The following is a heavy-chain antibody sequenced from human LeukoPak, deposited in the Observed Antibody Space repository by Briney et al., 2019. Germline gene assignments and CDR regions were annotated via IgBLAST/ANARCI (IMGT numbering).Heavy chain of an antibody. Sequence: ASVKVSCKASGYTFTGYYMHWVRQAPGQGLEWMGWINPHSGDTKYAQNFQGRVTMTRDTSINTAYMDLSRLKSDDTAVYYCARGPGYYHGSGSAMDVWGKGTTVTASS. V-gene: IGHV1-2*02. CDR3: ARGPGYYHGSGSAMDV. J-gene: IGHJ6*03. D-gene: IGHD3-22*01. CDR1: GYTFTGYY. CDR2: INPHSGDT.